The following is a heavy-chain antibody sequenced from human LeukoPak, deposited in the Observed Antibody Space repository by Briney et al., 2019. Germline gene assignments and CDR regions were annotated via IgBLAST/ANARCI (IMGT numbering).Heavy chain of an antibody. CDR2: VSYDGSNK. CDR1: GFPFSDYA. CDR3: ARGVTGYLYDAFDI. D-gene: IGHD3-9*01. V-gene: IGHV3-30*04. Sequence: GRSLRLSCAASGFPFSDYALHWVRQAPDKGLEWVAVVSYDGSNKYYADSVKGRFTISRDNSKNTLYLQMNSLRAEDTAVYYCARGVTGYLYDAFDIWGQGTMVTVSS. J-gene: IGHJ3*02.